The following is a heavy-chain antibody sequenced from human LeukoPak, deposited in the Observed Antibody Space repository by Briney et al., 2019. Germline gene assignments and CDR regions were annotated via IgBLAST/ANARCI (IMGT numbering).Heavy chain of an antibody. Sequence: GPSLRHPCTVSGFTFVHYGMSLVLKARATVQDSITSINSHEGSTGYADSVKGRFTISRDNAKNSLFLQMNSLRAEDTALYYCARDRGPYDSSGYYPYDAFDIWGQGTMVTVSS. CDR3: ARDRGPYDSSGYYPYDAFDI. D-gene: IGHD3-22*01. CDR1: GFTFVHYG. J-gene: IGHJ3*02. CDR2: INSHEGST. V-gene: IGHV3-20*04.